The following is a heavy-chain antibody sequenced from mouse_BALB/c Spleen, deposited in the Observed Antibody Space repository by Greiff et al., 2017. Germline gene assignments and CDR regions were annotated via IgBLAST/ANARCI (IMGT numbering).Heavy chain of an antibody. V-gene: IGHV5-9-4*01. CDR2: ISSGGSYT. J-gene: IGHJ4*01. CDR1: GFTFSSYA. D-gene: IGHD3-1*01. Sequence: EVNVVESGGGLVKPGGSLKLSCAASGFTFSSYAMSWVRQSPEKRLEWVAEISSGGSYTYYPDTVTGRFTISRDNAKNTLYLEMSSLRSEVTAMYYCARDSSGYGAMDYWGQGTSVTVSS. CDR3: ARDSSGYGAMDY.